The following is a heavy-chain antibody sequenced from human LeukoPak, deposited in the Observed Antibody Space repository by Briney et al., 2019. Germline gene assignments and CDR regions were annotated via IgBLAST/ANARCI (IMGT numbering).Heavy chain of an antibody. Sequence: GASVKVSCKASGGTFSSYAISWVRQAPGQGLEWMGRIIPILGIANYAQKFQGRVTITADKSTSTAYMELSSLRSEDTAVYYCARGRFSNDAFDIWGQGTMVTVSS. CDR3: ARGRFSNDAFDI. CDR1: GGTFSSYA. V-gene: IGHV1-69*04. D-gene: IGHD3-10*01. J-gene: IGHJ3*02. CDR2: IIPILGIA.